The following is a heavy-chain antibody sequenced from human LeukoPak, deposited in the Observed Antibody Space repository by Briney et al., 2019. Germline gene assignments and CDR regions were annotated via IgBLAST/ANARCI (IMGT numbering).Heavy chain of an antibody. CDR2: ISAYNGNT. V-gene: IGHV1-18*01. Sequence: ASVKVSCKASGYTFTSYGISWVRQAPGQGLEWMGWISAYNGNTNYAQKLQGRVTMTTDTSTSTAYMELRSLRSDDTAVYYCARERAPPLYDSSGYYQEFDYWGQGTLVTVSS. J-gene: IGHJ4*02. D-gene: IGHD3-22*01. CDR3: ARERAPPLYDSSGYYQEFDY. CDR1: GYTFTSYG.